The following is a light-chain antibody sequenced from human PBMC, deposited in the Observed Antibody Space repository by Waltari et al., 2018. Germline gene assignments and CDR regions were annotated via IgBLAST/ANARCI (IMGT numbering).Light chain of an antibody. CDR1: QSVNLN. V-gene: IGKV3-15*01. CDR2: GAS. J-gene: IGKJ5*01. CDR3: QQYNNWPPIT. Sequence: ELVMTQSPAPLSVSPGESATLSCRASQSVNLNLAWYQQKLGQAPRLLIYGASTRAAGIPARFSGSGSGTEFTLTISSLQSEDFAVYYCQQYNNWPPITFGQGTRLEIK.